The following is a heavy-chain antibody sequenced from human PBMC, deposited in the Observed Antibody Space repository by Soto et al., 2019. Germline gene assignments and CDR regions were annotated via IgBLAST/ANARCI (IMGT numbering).Heavy chain of an antibody. CDR1: GFTFSSYP. D-gene: IGHD6-13*01. CDR3: ARPCLYSSNPHYYYYGMDV. CDR2: ISYDGTNE. V-gene: IGHV3-30-3*01. Sequence: QVQLVESGGGVVQPGRSLRLSCAASGFTFSSYPMDWVRQAPGKGLEWVAVISYDGTNEHYADSVKGRFTFSRDNSKNTLYLQMNSLRAEDTAVYYCARPCLYSSNPHYYYYGMDVWGQGTTVTVSS. J-gene: IGHJ6*02.